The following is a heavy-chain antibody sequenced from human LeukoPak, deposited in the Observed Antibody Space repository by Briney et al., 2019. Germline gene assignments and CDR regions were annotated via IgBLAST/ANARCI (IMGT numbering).Heavy chain of an antibody. Sequence: PGGSLRLSCAASGFTFSSYEMNWVRQAPGKGLEWVSYISSSGSTIYYADSVRGRFTISRDNSKSTLSLQMNSLRAEDTAIYYCATYRHVLFPFESWGQGPLVTVS. V-gene: IGHV3-48*03. J-gene: IGHJ4*02. CDR2: ISSSGSTI. CDR3: ATYRHVLFPFES. CDR1: GFTFSSYE. D-gene: IGHD2-8*02.